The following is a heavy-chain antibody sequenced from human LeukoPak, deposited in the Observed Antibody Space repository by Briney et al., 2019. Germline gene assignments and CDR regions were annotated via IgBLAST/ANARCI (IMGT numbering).Heavy chain of an antibody. D-gene: IGHD2-15*01. CDR2: FYTSGDA. CDR1: GGSISGYF. Sequence: SETLSLTCSVSGGSISGYFWSWIRQPAGKGLEWIGRFYTSGDAYYKPSLKSRVTISRDMSKNQFSLTLNSVTAADTAVYYCARGGSRVAAATFDYWGQGTLVTVSS. CDR3: ARGGSRVAAATFDY. J-gene: IGHJ4*02. V-gene: IGHV4-4*07.